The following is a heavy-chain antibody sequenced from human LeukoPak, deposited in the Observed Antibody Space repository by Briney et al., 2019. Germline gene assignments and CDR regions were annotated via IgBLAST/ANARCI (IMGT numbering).Heavy chain of an antibody. CDR3: ARASIAARCGDY. CDR2: ISYDGSNK. Sequence: SLRLSCAASGFTFSSYAMHWVRQAPGKGLEWVAVISYDGSNKYYADSVKGRFTISRDNSKNTLYLQMNSLRAEDSAVYYCARASIAARCGDYWGQGTLVTVSS. J-gene: IGHJ4*02. CDR1: GFTFSSYA. D-gene: IGHD6-6*01. V-gene: IGHV3-30-3*01.